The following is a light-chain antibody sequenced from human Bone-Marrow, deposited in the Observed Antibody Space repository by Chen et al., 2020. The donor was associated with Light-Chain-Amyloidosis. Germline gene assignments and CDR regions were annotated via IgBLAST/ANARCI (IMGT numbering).Light chain of an antibody. J-gene: IGKJ3*01. CDR3: MQALQTPEFT. Sequence: DIVMTQSPLSLPVTPGDPASISCRSSQSLLHSNGYNYLDWYLQKTGQSPQHLIYLGSNRASGVPDRFSGSGSGTDFTLKRSRVEAEDVGVYYCMQALQTPEFTFGPGTKVDIK. CDR1: QSLLHSNGYNY. CDR2: LGS. V-gene: IGKV2-28*01.